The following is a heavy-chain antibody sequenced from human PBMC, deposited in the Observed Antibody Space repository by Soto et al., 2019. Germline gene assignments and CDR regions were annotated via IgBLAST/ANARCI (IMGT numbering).Heavy chain of an antibody. CDR1: GGSISSGGYF. D-gene: IGHD1-1*01. J-gene: IGHJ4*02. V-gene: IGHV4-31*03. CDR2: IYYSGNI. Sequence: KPSETLSLTCTVSGGSISSGGYFWSWVRQPPGKGLEWIGYIYYSGNIYYNPSLRSRVTISVDTSKNQFSLKMSSVTAADTAVYSCARGWVHSHYFDSWGQGTLVTVYS. CDR3: ARGWVHSHYFDS.